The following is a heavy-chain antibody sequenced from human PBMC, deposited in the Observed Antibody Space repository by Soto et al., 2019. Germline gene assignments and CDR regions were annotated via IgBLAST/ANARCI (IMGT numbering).Heavy chain of an antibody. J-gene: IGHJ4*02. D-gene: IGHD4-17*01. V-gene: IGHV3-30-3*01. Sequence: QVQLVESGGGVVQPGRSLRLSCAASGFTFSSYAMHWVRQAPGKGLEWVAVISYDGNNKYYADSVKGRFTISRDNSKNTLSLQMNSLRADDTAVYYCARAPTTVTTAYSFDYWGQGTLVTVSS. CDR1: GFTFSSYA. CDR2: ISYDGNNK. CDR3: ARAPTTVTTAYSFDY.